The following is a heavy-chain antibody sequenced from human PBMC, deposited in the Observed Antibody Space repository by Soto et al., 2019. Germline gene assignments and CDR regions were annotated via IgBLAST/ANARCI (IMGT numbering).Heavy chain of an antibody. J-gene: IGHJ3*01. V-gene: IGHV3-13*01. Sequence: GGSLRLSCAASGFSFSHHDMHWVRQPKGKGLEWVSGITTGGNAYFADSVKGRFSISRENAKNSFYLQTSSLRAEDTAMYYCVRVNADAYDVWGQGTMVTVSS. CDR3: VRVNADAYDV. CDR2: ITTGGNA. CDR1: GFSFSHHD.